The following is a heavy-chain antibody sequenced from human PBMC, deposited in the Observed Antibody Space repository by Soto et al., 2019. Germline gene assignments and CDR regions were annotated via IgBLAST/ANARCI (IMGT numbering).Heavy chain of an antibody. CDR2: ISYDGSNK. D-gene: IGHD4-4*01. V-gene: IGHV3-30*18. Sequence: GGSLRLSCAASGFTFSSYGMHWVRQAPGKGLEWVAVISYDGSNKYYADSVKGRFTISRDNSKNTLYLQMNSLRAEDTAVYYCAKWVTTRAFFDYWGQGTLVTVSS. J-gene: IGHJ4*02. CDR1: GFTFSSYG. CDR3: AKWVTTRAFFDY.